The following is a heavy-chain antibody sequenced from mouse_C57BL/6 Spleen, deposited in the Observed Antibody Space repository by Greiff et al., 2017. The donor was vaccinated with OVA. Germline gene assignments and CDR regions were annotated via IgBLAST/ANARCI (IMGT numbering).Heavy chain of an antibody. V-gene: IGHV1-18*01. CDR1: GYTFTDYN. Sequence: EVKVVESGPELVKPGASVKIPCKASGYTFTDYNMDWVKQSHGKSLEWIGDINPNNGGTIYNQKFKGKATLTVDKSSSTAYMELRSLTSEDTAVYYCARVAARYWYFDVWGTGTTVTVSS. CDR3: ARVAARYWYFDV. J-gene: IGHJ1*03. CDR2: INPNNGGT.